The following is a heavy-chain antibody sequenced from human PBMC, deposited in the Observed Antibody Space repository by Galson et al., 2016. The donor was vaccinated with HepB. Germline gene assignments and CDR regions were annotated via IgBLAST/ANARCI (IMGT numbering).Heavy chain of an antibody. CDR3: ARGLGSDWDHNWFDP. V-gene: IGHV4-4*07. CDR2: VSAGGTA. CDR1: GGSISSYY. Sequence: SETLSLTCTVSGGSISSYYWSWIRQAAGRDLEWIGRVSAGGTARYSPSLASRVTMSVDTSKNQFSLRLTSVTAADTAVYYCARGLGSDWDHNWFDPWGLGTLVTVSS. J-gene: IGHJ5*02. D-gene: IGHD3-9*01.